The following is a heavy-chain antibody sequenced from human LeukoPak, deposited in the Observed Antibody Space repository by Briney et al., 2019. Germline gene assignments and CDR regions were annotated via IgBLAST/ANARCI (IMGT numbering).Heavy chain of an antibody. CDR1: GGSTSSYY. V-gene: IGHV4-4*09. CDR2: VYTSGST. J-gene: IGHJ3*02. Sequence: SETLSLTCTVSGGSTSSYYWSWIRQPPGKGLEWIGYVYTSGSTNYNPSLKSRVTISVDTSKNQFSLKLSSVTAADTAMYYCARQGERDAFDIWGQGTMVTVSS. D-gene: IGHD1-1*01. CDR3: ARQGERDAFDI.